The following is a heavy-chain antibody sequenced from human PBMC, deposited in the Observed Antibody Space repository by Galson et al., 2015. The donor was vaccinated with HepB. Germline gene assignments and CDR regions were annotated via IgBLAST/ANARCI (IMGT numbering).Heavy chain of an antibody. J-gene: IGHJ2*01. V-gene: IGHV3-21*01. CDR3: ARGEGIAVADYWYFDL. CDR2: ISSSSSYI. Sequence: SLRLSCAASGFTLSSYTMNWVRQAPGKGLEWVSSISSSSSYIYYADSVKGRFTISRDNSKNTLYLQMNSLRAEDTAVYYCARGEGIAVADYWYFDLWGRGTLVTVSS. D-gene: IGHD6-19*01. CDR1: GFTLSSYT.